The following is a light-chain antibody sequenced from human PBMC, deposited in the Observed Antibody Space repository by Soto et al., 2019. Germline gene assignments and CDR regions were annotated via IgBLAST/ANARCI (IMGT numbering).Light chain of an antibody. J-gene: IGKJ1*01. V-gene: IGKV1-5*03. Sequence: DIQMTQSPSTLSASVGDRVTISCRASQSVSDWLAWYQQKPGQAPKFLIYGASSLANGVPSRFSGSGSGTEFTLTISSLQPEDFAPYYCQQYDTCPTTFGQGTKVEVK. CDR1: QSVSDW. CDR2: GAS. CDR3: QQYDTCPTT.